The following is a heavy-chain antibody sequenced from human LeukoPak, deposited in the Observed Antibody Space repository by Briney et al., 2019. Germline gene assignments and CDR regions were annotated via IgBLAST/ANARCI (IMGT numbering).Heavy chain of an antibody. Sequence: ASVTVSCKASGYTFTGHYLHWVRQAPGQGLEWMGWINPKNAGTNFAQRFQGRVTMTRDTSISTVYMELIRLRSDDTAVYYCARDLYAGSPVVSYYYYMDVWGKGTTVIISS. J-gene: IGHJ6*03. V-gene: IGHV1-2*02. CDR1: GYTFTGHY. CDR2: INPKNAGT. CDR3: ARDLYAGSPVVSYYYYMDV. D-gene: IGHD2-21*01.